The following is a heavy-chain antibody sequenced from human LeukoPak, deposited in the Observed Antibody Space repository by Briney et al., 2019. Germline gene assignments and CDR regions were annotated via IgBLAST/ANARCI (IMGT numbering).Heavy chain of an antibody. D-gene: IGHD3-9*01. V-gene: IGHV1-2*02. CDR2: INPNSGGT. Sequence: ASVKVSCKASGYTFTAYYMHWARQAPGQGLEWMGWINPNSGGTNYAQKFEGRVTMTRDTSISTAYMDLSSLRSDDTAVYYCARGPRYFDWLLPDYWGQGTLVTVSS. J-gene: IGHJ4*02. CDR1: GYTFTAYY. CDR3: ARGPRYFDWLLPDY.